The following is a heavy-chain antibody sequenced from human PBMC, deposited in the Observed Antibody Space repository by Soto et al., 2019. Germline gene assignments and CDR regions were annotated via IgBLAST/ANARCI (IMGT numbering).Heavy chain of an antibody. Sequence: EVQLLESGGGLGQPGGYLRLSCVASGFTFSTWAMNWVRQAPGKGLECVSGLSGSGEDIYYADSVKGRFTISRDHAKYTLYLQMNRLRGEDTAVYYCAKRSEDSGTIIHLDYWGQGTQVTVSS. CDR1: GFTFSTWA. D-gene: IGHD3-10*01. V-gene: IGHV3-23*01. CDR3: AKRSEDSGTIIHLDY. J-gene: IGHJ4*02. CDR2: LSGSGEDI.